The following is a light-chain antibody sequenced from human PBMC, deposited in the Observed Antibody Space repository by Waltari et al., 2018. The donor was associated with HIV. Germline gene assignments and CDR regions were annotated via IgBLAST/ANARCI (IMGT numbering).Light chain of an antibody. CDR1: TSDVGGYHY. Sequence: QSALTQPASVSGSPGQSITISCTGTTSDVGGYHYVSLFHQHPGKAPKLMIYDVSKRPSGVSNRFSGSKSGNTASLTISGLQAEDEADYYCCSYAGSNTFNYVFGTGTKVTVL. CDR2: DVS. J-gene: IGLJ1*01. V-gene: IGLV2-23*02. CDR3: CSYAGSNTFNYV.